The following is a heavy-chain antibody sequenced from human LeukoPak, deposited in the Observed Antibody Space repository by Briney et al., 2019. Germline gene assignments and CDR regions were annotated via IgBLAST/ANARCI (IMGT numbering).Heavy chain of an antibody. Sequence: GGSLRLSCAASGFTFGDYTMHWVRQAPGKGLEWVSLIDWEGVSTYYADSVKGRFTISRDNSENSLYLQMGSLRSEDTALYYCATTYDFWSGYYAGNGYQFYYLDVWGSGTTVTVSS. CDR2: IDWEGVST. CDR3: ATTYDFWSGYYAGNGYQFYYLDV. J-gene: IGHJ6*03. CDR1: GFTFGDYT. D-gene: IGHD3-3*01. V-gene: IGHV3-43*01.